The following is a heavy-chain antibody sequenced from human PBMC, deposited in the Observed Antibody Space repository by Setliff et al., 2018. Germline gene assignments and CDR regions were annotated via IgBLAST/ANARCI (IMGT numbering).Heavy chain of an antibody. CDR2: LYHSGST. D-gene: IGHD1-26*01. CDR3: ASLTSGNSHFDY. V-gene: IGHV4-38-2*01. CDR1: GYSITSGYY. Sequence: PSETLSLTCAVSGYSITSGYYWGWIRQPPGKGLEWIGSLYHSGSTYYNPALKSQVTISLDTSKNQFSLKLNSVTAADTAVYYCASLTSGNSHFDYWGQGTLVTVSS. J-gene: IGHJ4*02.